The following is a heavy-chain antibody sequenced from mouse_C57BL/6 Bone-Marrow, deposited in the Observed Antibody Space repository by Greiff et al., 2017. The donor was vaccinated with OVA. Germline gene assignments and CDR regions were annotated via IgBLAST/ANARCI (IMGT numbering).Heavy chain of an antibody. CDR1: GFTFSDYG. J-gene: IGHJ2*01. D-gene: IGHD1-1*01. V-gene: IGHV5-17*01. CDR3: ARGYYGSSYLDY. Sequence: DVMLVESGGGLVKPGGSLKLSCAASGFTFSDYGMHWVRQAPEKGLEWVAYISSGSSTIYYAATVKGRFTISRDNAKNTLFLQITSLRSEDTAMYYCARGYYGSSYLDYWGQGTTLTVSS. CDR2: ISSGSSTI.